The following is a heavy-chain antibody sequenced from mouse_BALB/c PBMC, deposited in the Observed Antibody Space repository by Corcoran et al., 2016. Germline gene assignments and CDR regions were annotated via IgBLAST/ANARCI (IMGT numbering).Heavy chain of an antibody. Sequence: EVQLQQSGPALVKPGASVKMSCKASGYTFTSYVMHWVKQKPGQGLEWIGYINPYNDGTKYNEKFKGKATLTSDKSSSTAYMELSSLTSEDSAVYYCARLYPGIAMEYWGQGTSVTVSS. CDR2: INPYNDGT. V-gene: IGHV1S136*01. CDR3: ARLYPGIAMEY. CDR1: GYTFTSYV. J-gene: IGHJ4*01.